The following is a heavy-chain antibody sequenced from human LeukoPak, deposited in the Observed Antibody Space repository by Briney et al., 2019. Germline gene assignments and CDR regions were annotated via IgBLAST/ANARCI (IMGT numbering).Heavy chain of an antibody. CDR1: GYTFTSYD. J-gene: IGHJ5*02. CDR2: MNPNSGNT. V-gene: IGHV1-8*01. CDR3: AKSITMVRGVIRSVGFDP. Sequence: ASVKVSCKASGYTFTSYDINWVLQATGQGLEWMEWMNPNSGNTGYEQKFQGRVTMTRNTSIGTAYMELSSLRSEDTAVYYCAKSITMVRGVIRSVGFDPWGQGTLVTVSS. D-gene: IGHD3-10*01.